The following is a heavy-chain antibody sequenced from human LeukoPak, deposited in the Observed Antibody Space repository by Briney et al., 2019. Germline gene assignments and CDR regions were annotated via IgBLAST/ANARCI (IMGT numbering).Heavy chain of an antibody. D-gene: IGHD6-19*01. Sequence: SETLSLTCTVSGGSICISSYYWGWTRQPPGKGLEWIGRIYYSGSTYYNPSRKTRVTLSVETSKNQFSRKLSSVNAAATAGVSCTRQPGIAVGKGGYYFDHWGQGTLVTVYS. CDR1: GGSICISSYY. J-gene: IGHJ4*02. V-gene: IGHV4-39*01. CDR2: IYYSGST. CDR3: TRQPGIAVGKGGYYFDH.